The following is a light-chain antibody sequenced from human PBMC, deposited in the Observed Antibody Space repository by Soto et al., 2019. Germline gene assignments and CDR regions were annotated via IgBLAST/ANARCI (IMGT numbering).Light chain of an antibody. CDR2: AAS. CDR3: QQYNNWPPLT. V-gene: IGKV3-15*01. Sequence: EVVVTQSPATLSVSLGGRATLSCRASQSVSTNLAWYQQKPGQAPRLLIYAASTRAPGIPARFSGSGSGTEFTLTITSLQSEDFAVYYCQQYNNWPPLTFGGGNKVEIK. CDR1: QSVSTN. J-gene: IGKJ4*01.